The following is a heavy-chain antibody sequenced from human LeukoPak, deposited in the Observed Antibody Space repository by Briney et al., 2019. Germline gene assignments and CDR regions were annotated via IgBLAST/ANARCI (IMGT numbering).Heavy chain of an antibody. D-gene: IGHD3-3*01. CDR1: GGSISSGGYY. V-gene: IGHV4-31*03. J-gene: IGHJ4*02. Sequence: SETLSLTCTVSGGSISSGGYYWSWIRQHPGEGLEWIAYINYRGTTFYNPSLKSRVSVSVDTSKNQLSLKLSSVTAADTAVYYCARVLTGDFWSGYYFDNWGQGTLVTVSS. CDR3: ARVLTGDFWSGYYFDN. CDR2: INYRGTT.